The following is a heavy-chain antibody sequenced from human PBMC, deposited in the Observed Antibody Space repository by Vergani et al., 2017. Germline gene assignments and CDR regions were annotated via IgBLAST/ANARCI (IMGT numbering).Heavy chain of an antibody. V-gene: IGHV3-9*01. CDR3: ARGSYDFWRRYNWFDP. Sequence: EVQLVESGGGLVQPGRSLRLSCAASGFTFDDYAMHWVRQAPGKGLEWVSGISWNSGSIGYADSVKGRFTISRDNAKNSLYLQMNSLRAEDTAVYYCARGSYDFWRRYNWFDPWGQGTLVTVSS. D-gene: IGHD3-3*01. CDR1: GFTFDDYA. J-gene: IGHJ5*02. CDR2: ISWNSGSI.